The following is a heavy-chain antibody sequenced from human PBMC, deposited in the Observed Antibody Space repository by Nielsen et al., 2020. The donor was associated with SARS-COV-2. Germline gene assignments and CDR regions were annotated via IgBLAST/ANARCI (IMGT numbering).Heavy chain of an antibody. CDR3: AKVPVGVYFDY. V-gene: IGHV3-23*01. D-gene: IGHD2-8*01. J-gene: IGHJ4*02. Sequence: GESLKISCAASGFTFSSYAMSWVRQAPGKGLEWVSAISGSGGSTYYADSVKGRFTISRDNSKNTLYLQMNSLRAEDTDVYYCAKVPVGVYFDYWGQGTLVTVSS. CDR2: ISGSGGST. CDR1: GFTFSSYA.